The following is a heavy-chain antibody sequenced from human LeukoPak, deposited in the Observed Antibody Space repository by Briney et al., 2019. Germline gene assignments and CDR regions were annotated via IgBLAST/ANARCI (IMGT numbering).Heavy chain of an antibody. D-gene: IGHD3-22*01. CDR2: IYYSGST. Sequence: SETLSLTCTVSGGSISSSSYYWGWIRQPPGKGLEWIGSIYYSGSTYYNPSLKSRVTISVDTSKNQFSLKLSSVTAADTAVYYCARVPMYYYDSSGLFDYWGQGTLVTVSS. CDR1: GGSISSSSYY. J-gene: IGHJ4*02. CDR3: ARVPMYYYDSSGLFDY. V-gene: IGHV4-39*07.